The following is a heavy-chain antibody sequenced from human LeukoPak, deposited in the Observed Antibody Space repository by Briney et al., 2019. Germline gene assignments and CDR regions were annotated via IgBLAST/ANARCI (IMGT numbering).Heavy chain of an antibody. CDR2: INADGGIT. J-gene: IGHJ4*02. Sequence: GGSLRLSCAASGFTFSNYAMSWVRQAPGKGLEWVSSINADGGITYYADPVKGRFTISRDNSKNTLYLQINSLRAEDTAVYYCANGRRIVVPITTPFFDFWGQGTLVTVSS. D-gene: IGHD3-22*01. CDR3: ANGRRIVVPITTPFFDF. V-gene: IGHV3-23*01. CDR1: GFTFSNYA.